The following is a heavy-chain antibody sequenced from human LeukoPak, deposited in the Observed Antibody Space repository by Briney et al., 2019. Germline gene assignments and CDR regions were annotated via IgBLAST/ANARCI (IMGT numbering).Heavy chain of an antibody. Sequence: PGGSLRLSCAASGFTFSSYGMHWVRQAPGKGLEWVAVIWYDGSNKYYADSVKGRFTISRDNSKNTLYLQMNSLRAEDTAVYYCARENLRAYYYYGMDVWGQGTTVTVFS. CDR3: ARENLRAYYYYGMDV. J-gene: IGHJ6*02. CDR1: GFTFSSYG. V-gene: IGHV3-33*01. CDR2: IWYDGSNK.